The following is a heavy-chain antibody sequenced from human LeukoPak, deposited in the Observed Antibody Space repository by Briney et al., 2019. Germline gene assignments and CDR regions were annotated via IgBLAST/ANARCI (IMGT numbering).Heavy chain of an antibody. Sequence: ASVKVSCKASGYTFTSYGISWVRQAPGQGLEWMGWISAYNGNTNYAQKFQGRVTMTTDTSTSTAYMELRSLRSDDTAVYYCAREFGRIAVAGTPEYYFDYWGQGTLVTVSS. D-gene: IGHD6-19*01. CDR1: GYTFTSYG. V-gene: IGHV1-18*01. CDR3: AREFGRIAVAGTPEYYFDY. CDR2: ISAYNGNT. J-gene: IGHJ4*02.